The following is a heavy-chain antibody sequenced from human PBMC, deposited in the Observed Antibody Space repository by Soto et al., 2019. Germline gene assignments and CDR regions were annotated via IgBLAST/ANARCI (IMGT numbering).Heavy chain of an antibody. CDR3: VKGYWKGDV. Sequence: GGSVRLSCAASGFTFSTYAMNWVRQAPGNGLEWVSAISGSGGSIHYADSVKGRFTISRDNSKNTLYLQMNSLRDEDTAVYHCVKGYWKGDVWGQGTTVTVSS. V-gene: IGHV3-23*01. J-gene: IGHJ6*02. D-gene: IGHD1-1*01. CDR1: GFTFSTYA. CDR2: ISGSGGSI.